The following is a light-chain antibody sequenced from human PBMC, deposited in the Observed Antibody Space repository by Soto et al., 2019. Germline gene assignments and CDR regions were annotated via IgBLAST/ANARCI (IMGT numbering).Light chain of an antibody. CDR3: QQYNNWPPST. J-gene: IGKJ5*01. Sequence: EIVMTQSPATLSVSPGERATLSCRASQSVSKSLAWYQQKPGQAPRLLIFGASTRATGIPARFSGSGSETDFTLTISSLQSEDFAVYYCQQYNNWPPSTFGQGTRLEMK. V-gene: IGKV3-15*01. CDR1: QSVSKS. CDR2: GAS.